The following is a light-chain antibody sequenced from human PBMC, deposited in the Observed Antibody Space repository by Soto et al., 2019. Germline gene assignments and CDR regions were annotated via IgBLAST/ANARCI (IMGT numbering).Light chain of an antibody. V-gene: IGLV1-51*01. CDR3: GTWDSSLRAGV. CDR1: SSNIGKNY. Sequence: QSVLTQPPSVSAAPGHKVTISCSGSSSNIGKNYACWYRQVPGTAPKLLIYDNNKRPSGIPDRFSGSKSGTSATLDITGLQTGDEADYYCGTWDSSLRAGVFGPGTKLTVL. CDR2: DNN. J-gene: IGLJ1*01.